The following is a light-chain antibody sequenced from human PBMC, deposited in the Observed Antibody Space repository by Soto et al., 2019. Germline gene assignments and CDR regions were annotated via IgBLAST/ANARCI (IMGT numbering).Light chain of an antibody. CDR1: QSIYNY. J-gene: IGKJ1*01. CDR3: LQDHDDSWT. CDR2: AAS. Sequence: IQMTQSPSSLSASVGDRVTITCRASQSIYNYLNWYQQKPGKAPQLLIFAASSLQSGVPSRFRGSRSGTEFTLTVSSLQPEDFATYYCLQDHDDSWTFGQGTKVDIK. V-gene: IGKV1-6*01.